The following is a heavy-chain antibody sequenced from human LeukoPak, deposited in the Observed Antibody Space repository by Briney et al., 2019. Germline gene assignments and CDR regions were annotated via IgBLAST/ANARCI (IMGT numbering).Heavy chain of an antibody. CDR1: GFTFDDYG. J-gene: IGHJ6*03. CDR3: ARLRGSVVRGVSHESYYYYYMDV. D-gene: IGHD3-10*01. Sequence: GGSLRLSCAASGFTFDDYGMSWVRHAPGKGLEWVSGINWNGGSTGYADSVKGRFTISRDNAKNSLYLQMNSLRADDTAFYYCARLRGSVVRGVSHESYYYYYMDVWGKGTTVTISS. V-gene: IGHV3-20*04. CDR2: INWNGGST.